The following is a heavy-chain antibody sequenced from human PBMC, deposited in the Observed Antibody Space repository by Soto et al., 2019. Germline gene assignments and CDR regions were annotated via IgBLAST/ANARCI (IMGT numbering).Heavy chain of an antibody. Sequence: SVKVSCKASGYTFTSYGISWVRQAPGQGLEWMGWISAYNGNTNYAQKLQGRVTMTTDTSTSTAYMELRSLRSDDTAVYYCARGGNYYDSSGRFDPWGQGTLVTVSS. CDR3: ARGGNYYDSSGRFDP. V-gene: IGHV1-18*01. D-gene: IGHD3-22*01. CDR1: GYTFTSYG. CDR2: ISAYNGNT. J-gene: IGHJ5*02.